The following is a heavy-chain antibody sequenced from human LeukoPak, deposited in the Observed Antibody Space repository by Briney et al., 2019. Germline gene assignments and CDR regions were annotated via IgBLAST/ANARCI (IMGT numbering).Heavy chain of an antibody. CDR3: ASSQWCGGDCPQEGDAFDI. Sequence: EASVKVSCKASGYTFTSYAMHWVRQAPGQRLEWMGWINAGNGNTKYSQKFQGRVTITRDTSASTAYMELSSLRSEDTAVYYCASSQWCGGDCPQEGDAFDIWGQGTMVTVSS. J-gene: IGHJ3*02. V-gene: IGHV1-3*01. CDR1: GYTFTSYA. D-gene: IGHD2-21*02. CDR2: INAGNGNT.